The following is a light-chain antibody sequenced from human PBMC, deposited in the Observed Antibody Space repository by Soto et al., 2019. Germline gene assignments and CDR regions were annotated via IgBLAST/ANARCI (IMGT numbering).Light chain of an antibody. CDR3: SSFTSASTRI. Sequence: QSALTQPASVSGSPGQSISIPCTGTSSDIGAFNFVSWYQQHPGKAPKVLIYGVTNQPSGVDYRFSGSKSGNTASLIISGLRPEDEADYYCSSFTSASTRIFGTGTKLTVL. CDR1: SSDIGAFNF. J-gene: IGLJ1*01. V-gene: IGLV2-14*03. CDR2: GVT.